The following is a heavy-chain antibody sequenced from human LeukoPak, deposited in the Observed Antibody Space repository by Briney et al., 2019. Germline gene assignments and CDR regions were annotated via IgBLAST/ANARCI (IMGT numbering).Heavy chain of an antibody. CDR3: ARDSALAQAVMFDY. J-gene: IGHJ4*02. CDR2: IDHSGST. V-gene: IGHV4-38-2*02. Sequence: SETLSLTCTVSGYSINSGYYWGWIRQPPGKGPEWIGSIDHSGSTYYNPSLKSRVTISVDTSKSQFSLKLSSVTAADTAFYYCARDSALAQAVMFDYWGQGTLVTVSS. D-gene: IGHD6-19*01. CDR1: GYSINSGYY.